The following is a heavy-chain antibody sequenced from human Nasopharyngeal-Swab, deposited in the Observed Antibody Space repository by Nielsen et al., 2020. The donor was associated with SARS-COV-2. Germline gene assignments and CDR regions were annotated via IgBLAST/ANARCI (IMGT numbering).Heavy chain of an antibody. V-gene: IGHV3-7*01. Sequence: GGSLRRACAVVGFTFSSFWMGWVRQALGKGLEWVANIKQDGSEKYYVDSVKGRFTISRDDAKNSLYLQMNSLRAEDTAVYYCARDCYGFSTTCNLLDYWGQGTLVTVSS. J-gene: IGHJ4*02. CDR1: GFTFSSFW. CDR3: ARDCYGFSTTCNLLDY. CDR2: IKQDGSEK. D-gene: IGHD2/OR15-2a*01.